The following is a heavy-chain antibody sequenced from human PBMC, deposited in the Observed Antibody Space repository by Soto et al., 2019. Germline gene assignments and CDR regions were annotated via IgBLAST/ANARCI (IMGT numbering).Heavy chain of an antibody. D-gene: IGHD6-19*01. CDR1: GGSVSSGSHY. J-gene: IGHJ6*02. V-gene: IGHV4-61*01. CDR3: ARGRGYRPGWDYSSGGYRYYYGMDV. Sequence: SETLSLTCTVSGGSVSSGSHYWRWIRQPPGKGLEWIGYIHYSGSTNYNPSLKSRVTISVDTSKNQFSLKLSSVTAADTAVYYCARGRGYRPGWDYSSGGYRYYYGMDVWGQGTTVTVSS. CDR2: IHYSGST.